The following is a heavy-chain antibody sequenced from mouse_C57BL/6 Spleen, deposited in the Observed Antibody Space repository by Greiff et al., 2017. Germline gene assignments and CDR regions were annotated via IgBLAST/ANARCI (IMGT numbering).Heavy chain of an antibody. D-gene: IGHD1-1*01. J-gene: IGHJ3*01. CDR1: GYTFTSYW. CDR3: ARDYGSSYGFAY. CDR2: IDPSDSET. V-gene: IGHV1-52*01. Sequence: VQLQQPGAELVRPGSSVKLSCKASGYTFTSYWMHWVKQRPIQGLEWIGNIDPSDSETHYNQKFKDKATLTVDKSSSTAYMQFSSLTSEDSAVYYCARDYGSSYGFAYWGQGTLVTVSA.